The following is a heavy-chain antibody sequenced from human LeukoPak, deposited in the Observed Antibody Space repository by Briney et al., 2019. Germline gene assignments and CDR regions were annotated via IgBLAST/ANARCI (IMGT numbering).Heavy chain of an antibody. CDR2: ISGSGGST. Sequence: AGGSLRLSCAASGFTFSSYAMSWVRQAPGKGLEWVSAISGSGGSTYYADSVKGRFTISRDNSKNTLYLQMNSLRAEDTAVYYCAKHDYYDSSGYPYLDYWGQGTLVTVSS. CDR3: AKHDYYDSSGYPYLDY. CDR1: GFTFSSYA. J-gene: IGHJ4*02. D-gene: IGHD3-22*01. V-gene: IGHV3-23*01.